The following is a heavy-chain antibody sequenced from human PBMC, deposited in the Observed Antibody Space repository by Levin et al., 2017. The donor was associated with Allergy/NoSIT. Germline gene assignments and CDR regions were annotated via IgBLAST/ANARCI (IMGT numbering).Heavy chain of an antibody. D-gene: IGHD6-13*01. CDR3: AKVHRGGSSWFLGFDY. CDR1: GFTFSSYG. V-gene: IGHV3-30*18. J-gene: IGHJ4*02. CDR2: ISYDGSNK. Sequence: GGSLRLSCAASGFTFSSYGMHWVRQAPGKGLEWVAVISYDGSNKYYADSVKGRFTISRDNSKNTLYLQMNTLRAEDTAVYYCAKVHRGGSSWFLGFDYWGQGTLVSVSS.